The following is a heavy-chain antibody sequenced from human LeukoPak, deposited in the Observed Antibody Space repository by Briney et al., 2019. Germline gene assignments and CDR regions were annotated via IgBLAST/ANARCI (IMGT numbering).Heavy chain of an antibody. V-gene: IGHV1-46*01. CDR1: GYTFTSYY. J-gene: IGHJ4*02. CDR2: INPSGGST. CDR3: ATAIPDYDFWSGCV. Sequence: GASVKVSCKASGYTFTSYYMHWVRQAPGQGLEWMVIINPSGGSTSCAQKFQGRVTMTEDTSTDTAYMELSSLRSEDTAVYYCATAIPDYDFWSGCVGGQGILVPVSS. D-gene: IGHD3-3*01.